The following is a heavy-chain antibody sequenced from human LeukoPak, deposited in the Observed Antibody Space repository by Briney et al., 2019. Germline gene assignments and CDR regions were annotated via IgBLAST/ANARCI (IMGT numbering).Heavy chain of an antibody. CDR1: TFSVSSTY. CDR2: IYSGSGT. D-gene: IGHD3-10*01. CDR3: ARDKYYSDSGNSLRYDH. V-gene: IGHV3-53*01. Sequence: GGSLRLSCAASTFSVSSTYMTWVRQAPGKGLEWVSAIYSGSGTNYADSVKGRFTISRDNSKNTLYLHMNSLRDEDTAVYYCARDKYYSDSGNSLRYDHWGQGTLVTVSS. J-gene: IGHJ4*02.